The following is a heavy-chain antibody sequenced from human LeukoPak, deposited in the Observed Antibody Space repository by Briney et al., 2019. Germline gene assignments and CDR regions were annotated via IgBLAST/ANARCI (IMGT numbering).Heavy chain of an antibody. CDR3: ARLGPRNWGYYYYYMDV. Sequence: SVKVSCKASGGTFSSYAISWVRQAPGQGLEWMGGIIPIFGTANYAQKFQGRVTMTTDTSTSTAYMELRSLRSDDTAVYYCARLGPRNWGYYYYYMDVWGKGTTVTVSS. J-gene: IGHJ6*03. CDR2: IIPIFGTA. CDR1: GGTFSSYA. V-gene: IGHV1-69*05. D-gene: IGHD7-27*01.